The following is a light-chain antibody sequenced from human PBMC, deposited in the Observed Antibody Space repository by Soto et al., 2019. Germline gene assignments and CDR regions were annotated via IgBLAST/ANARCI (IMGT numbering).Light chain of an antibody. CDR1: QSVSSGY. CDR2: GAS. J-gene: IGKJ1*01. V-gene: IGKV3-20*01. CDR3: QQYGSSPPT. Sequence: TQSPSSLSASIGDRVTITCRASQSVSSGYLAWYQQKPGQAPRLLIYGASSRATGIPDRFSGSGSGTDFTLTISRLEPEDFAVYYCQQYGSSPPTFGQGTKVDIK.